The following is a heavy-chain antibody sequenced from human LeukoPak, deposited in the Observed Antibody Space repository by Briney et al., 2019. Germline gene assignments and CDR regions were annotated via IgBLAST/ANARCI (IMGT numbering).Heavy chain of an antibody. D-gene: IGHD3-22*01. CDR2: LYPGVSP. J-gene: IGHJ6*03. CDR3: ARLRFYDSTGYSPGHYMDV. V-gene: IGHV4-4*07. CDR1: GGPIYSYY. Sequence: SETLSLTCTVSGGPIYSYYWSWIRQTAGKGLEWIGRLYPGVSPNYNPSLKSRVTMSVDTSKKQFSLKLNTVTAADTAVYYCARLRFYDSTGYSPGHYMDVWGKGTTVTVSS.